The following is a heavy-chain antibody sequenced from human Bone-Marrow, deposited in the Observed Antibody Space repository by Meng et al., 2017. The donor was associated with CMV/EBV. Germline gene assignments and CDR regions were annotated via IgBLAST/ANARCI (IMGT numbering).Heavy chain of an antibody. D-gene: IGHD1-26*01. Sequence: ASVKVSCKAYGYTFTGYYIHWVRQAPGQGLEWMGYINPNSGDTKYAQKFQGRISVTRDASISTGYMELNRLRSDDTAVYSCARSGMVGATYQYYHGMAVWGPGTTVTVSS. CDR2: INPNSGDT. V-gene: IGHV1-2*02. J-gene: IGHJ6*02. CDR3: ARSGMVGATYQYYHGMAV. CDR1: GYTFTGYY.